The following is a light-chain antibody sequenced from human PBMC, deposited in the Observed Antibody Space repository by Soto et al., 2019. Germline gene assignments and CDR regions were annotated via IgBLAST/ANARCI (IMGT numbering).Light chain of an antibody. CDR2: DAS. J-gene: IGKJ2*01. Sequence: DIQMTQSPSTLSASVGDRVTITCRASQSISSWLAWYQQKPGKAPKVLIYDASSLESGVPSRFSGSGSGTEFTLTISSLQPDDFATYYCQQYNRYSSFTFGQGTQLEIK. CDR3: QQYNRYSSFT. CDR1: QSISSW. V-gene: IGKV1-5*01.